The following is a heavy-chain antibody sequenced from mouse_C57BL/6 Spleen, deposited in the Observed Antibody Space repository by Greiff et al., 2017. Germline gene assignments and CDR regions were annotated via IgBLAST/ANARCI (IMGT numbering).Heavy chain of an antibody. Sequence: EVKLMESGGGLVKPGGSLKLSCAASGFTFSDYGMHWVRQAPEKGLEWVAYISSGSSTIYYADTVKGRFTISRDNAKNTLFLQMTSLRSEDTAMYYCARPANRNWYFDVWGTGTTVTVSS. V-gene: IGHV5-17*01. J-gene: IGHJ1*03. CDR1: GFTFSDYG. CDR3: ARPANRNWYFDV. D-gene: IGHD4-1*01. CDR2: ISSGSSTI.